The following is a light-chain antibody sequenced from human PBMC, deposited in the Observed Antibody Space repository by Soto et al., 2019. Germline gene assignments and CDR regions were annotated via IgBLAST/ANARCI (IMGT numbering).Light chain of an antibody. Sequence: QSVLTQPASVSGSPGQSITISCTGTSSDVGGYNYVSWYQQHPGKAPKLLIYEVSHRPSSVSHRFSASKSGNTASLTISGLQAEDEADYYCSSYTGTIAPVVFGGGTKLTVL. CDR3: SSYTGTIAPVV. J-gene: IGLJ2*01. CDR2: EVS. V-gene: IGLV2-14*01. CDR1: SSDVGGYNY.